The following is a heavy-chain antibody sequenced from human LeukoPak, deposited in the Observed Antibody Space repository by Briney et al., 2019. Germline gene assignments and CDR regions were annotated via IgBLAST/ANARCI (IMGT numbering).Heavy chain of an antibody. J-gene: IGHJ4*02. CDR1: GFTFDDYG. CDR3: ARGWTGDPAPYFFDY. D-gene: IGHD3/OR15-3a*01. Sequence: GGSLRLSCAASGFTFDDYGMSWVRQAPGKGLEWVSSIDWNGGRKGYADSVKGRFTISRDTAKNSLYLQMSSLRAEDTALYYCARGWTGDPAPYFFDYWGQGTLVTVSS. V-gene: IGHV3-20*04. CDR2: IDWNGGRK.